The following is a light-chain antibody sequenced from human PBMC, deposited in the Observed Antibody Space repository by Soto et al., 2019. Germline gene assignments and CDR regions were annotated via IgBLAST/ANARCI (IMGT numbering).Light chain of an antibody. J-gene: IGKJ2*01. V-gene: IGKV3-20*01. CDR2: GAS. Sequence: EIVLTQSPGTLSLSPGEKATLSCRASQTVTNNYLAWYQQKPGQAPRLVMSGASSRATGIPDRFSGGGSETDFTLTISRLEPEDFAVYNCQQYDSSYTFCQGTKLEMK. CDR3: QQYDSSYT. CDR1: QTVTNNY.